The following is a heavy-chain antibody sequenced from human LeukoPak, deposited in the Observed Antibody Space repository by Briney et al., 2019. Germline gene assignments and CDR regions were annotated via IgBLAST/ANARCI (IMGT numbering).Heavy chain of an antibody. D-gene: IGHD6-19*01. CDR3: ARDAVAVAGVDALDI. Sequence: EGSLRLSCAASRFTCSRYALIWVRQAPGKGLEWVSAISGSGGSTYYADSVKGRFTISRDNSKNTLYLQMNSLRAEDTAVYYCARDAVAVAGVDALDIWGQVTMVTVSS. CDR2: ISGSGGST. CDR1: RFTCSRYA. J-gene: IGHJ3*02. V-gene: IGHV3-23*01.